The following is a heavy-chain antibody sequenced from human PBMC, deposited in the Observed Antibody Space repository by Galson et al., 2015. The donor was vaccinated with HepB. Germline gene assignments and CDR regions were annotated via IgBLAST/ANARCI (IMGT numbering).Heavy chain of an antibody. CDR1: GFTFSGYS. Sequence: SLRLSCAASGFTFSGYSMNWVRQAPGKGLEWLSYISSSTTYTNYADSVKGRFTISRDNAKNSLFLQINSLRAEDTAVYYCARVADADYGDHSHFDYWGQGTLVTVSS. V-gene: IGHV3-21*05. CDR3: ARVADADYGDHSHFDY. J-gene: IGHJ4*02. CDR2: ISSSTTYT. D-gene: IGHD4-17*01.